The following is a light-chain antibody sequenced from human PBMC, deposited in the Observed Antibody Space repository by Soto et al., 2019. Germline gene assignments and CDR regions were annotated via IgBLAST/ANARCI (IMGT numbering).Light chain of an antibody. CDR2: KAS. J-gene: IGKJ1*01. CDR1: QSISSW. V-gene: IGKV1-5*03. CDR3: QQYQTFWT. Sequence: DIQMTQSPSTLSASVGDRVTITCRASQSISSWLAWYQQKPGKAPKLLIYKASILEPGVPSRFSGSGSGTTFTLTITSLQPDDFATYYCQQYQTFWTFGQGTKVDIK.